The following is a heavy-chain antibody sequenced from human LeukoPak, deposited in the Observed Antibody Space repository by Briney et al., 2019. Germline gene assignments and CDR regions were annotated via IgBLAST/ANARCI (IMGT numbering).Heavy chain of an antibody. CDR3: ARDVYCGGDCPDY. CDR2: IRYDGSNK. D-gene: IGHD2-21*02. J-gene: IGHJ4*02. V-gene: IGHV3-30*02. Sequence: PGGSLRLSCAASGFTFSSYGMHWVRQAPGRGLEWVAFIRYDGSNKYYADSVKGRFTISRDNSKNTLYLQMNSLRAEDTAVYYCARDVYCGGDCPDYWGQGTLVTVSS. CDR1: GFTFSSYG.